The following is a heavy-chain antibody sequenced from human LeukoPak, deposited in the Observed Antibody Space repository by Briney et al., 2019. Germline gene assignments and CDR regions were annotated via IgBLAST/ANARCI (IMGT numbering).Heavy chain of an antibody. CDR2: IDISGNFI. J-gene: IGHJ4*02. V-gene: IGHV3-21*01. Sequence: PGGSLRLSCAASGFTFSSYNMKWVRQAPGKGLECVSSIDISGNFIYYADSVEGRFTISRDNAKNSLYLQMNSLRAEDTAVYYCAREGTVTLDYWGQGTPVTVSS. CDR1: GFTFSSYN. D-gene: IGHD4-17*01. CDR3: AREGTVTLDY.